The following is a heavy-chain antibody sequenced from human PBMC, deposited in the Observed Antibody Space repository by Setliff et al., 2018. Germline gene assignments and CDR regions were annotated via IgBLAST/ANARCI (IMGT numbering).Heavy chain of an antibody. J-gene: IGHJ6*03. CDR1: GASITNINYY. D-gene: IGHD4-17*01. CDR3: ARHGLNTVTILSWSYYYYYMDV. V-gene: IGHV4-39*01. Sequence: SETLSLTCTVSGASITNINYYWGLIRQPPGKGLEWIGSIFYRGSTGYKPSLKSRATISVDTSKNQFSLKLTSMTAADTAVYYCARHGLNTVTILSWSYYYYYMDVWGKGTTVTVSS. CDR2: IFYRGST.